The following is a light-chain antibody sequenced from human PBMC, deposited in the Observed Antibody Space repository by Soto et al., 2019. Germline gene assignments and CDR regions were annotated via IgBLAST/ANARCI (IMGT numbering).Light chain of an antibody. V-gene: IGKV1-9*01. CDR3: QQLDSFPIT. CDR2: DAS. J-gene: IGKJ5*01. CDR1: QSVSSY. Sequence: IQLTQSPAALSPSPGDRATLSCRASQSVSSYLAWYQQKPGKAPKLLIYDASTLQTGVPSRFSGSGSGTDFTLTISSLQPEDFAAYYCQQLDSFPITFGQGTRLEIK.